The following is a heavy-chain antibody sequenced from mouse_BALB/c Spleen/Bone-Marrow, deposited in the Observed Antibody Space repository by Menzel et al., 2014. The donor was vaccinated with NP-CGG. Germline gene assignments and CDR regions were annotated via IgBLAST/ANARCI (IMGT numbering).Heavy chain of an antibody. D-gene: IGHD2-13*01. Sequence: VQLLQSGAGLVKPGGSLKLSCTASGFNINDSYMHWVHQTPEQGLEWFGTISTANGNTNYEPSFQGKVTITTDTSTNTTYLQLISLTSEDTSVYDCTRGECYAMDYWGQGTSVTVSS. V-gene: IGHV14-3*02. CDR3: TRGECYAMDY. J-gene: IGHJ4*01. CDR2: ISTANGNT. CDR1: GFNINDSY.